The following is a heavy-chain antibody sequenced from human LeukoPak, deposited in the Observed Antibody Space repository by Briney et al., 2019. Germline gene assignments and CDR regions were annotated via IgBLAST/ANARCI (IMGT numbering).Heavy chain of an antibody. D-gene: IGHD1-26*01. J-gene: IGHJ4*02. CDR2: IYYSGST. V-gene: IGHV4-59*11. Sequence: SETLSLTCTVSGGSISSHYWSWIRQPPGKGLESIGYIYYSGSTNYNPSLKSRVTISVDTSKNQFSLKLSSVTAADTAVYYCARDRGYHSGSYYRYFDYWGQRTLVTVSS. CDR1: GGSISSHY. CDR3: ARDRGYHSGSYYRYFDY.